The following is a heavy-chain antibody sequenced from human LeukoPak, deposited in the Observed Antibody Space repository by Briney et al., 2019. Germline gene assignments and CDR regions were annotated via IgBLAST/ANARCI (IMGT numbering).Heavy chain of an antibody. J-gene: IGHJ6*03. Sequence: SVTVSCKASGGTFSSYAISWVRQAPGQGLEWMGGIIPIFGTANYAQKFQGRVTITTDESTSTAYMELSSLRSEDTAVYYCARELEMATQQGYYYYMDVWGKGTTVTVSS. D-gene: IGHD5-24*01. CDR1: GGTFSSYA. CDR3: ARELEMATQQGYYYYMDV. V-gene: IGHV1-69*05. CDR2: IIPIFGTA.